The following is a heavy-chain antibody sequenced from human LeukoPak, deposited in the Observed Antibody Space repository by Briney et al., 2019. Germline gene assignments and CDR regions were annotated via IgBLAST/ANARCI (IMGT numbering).Heavy chain of an antibody. V-gene: IGHV3-53*01. CDR3: ARERGYYDSSGYYYYFDY. J-gene: IGHJ4*02. Sequence: GGSLRLSCAASGFTVSSNYMSWVRQAPGKGLEWVSVIYSGGSTYYADSAKGRFTISRDNSKNTLYLQMNSLRAEDTAVYYCARERGYYDSSGYYYYFDYWGQGTLVTVSS. CDR2: IYSGGST. D-gene: IGHD3-22*01. CDR1: GFTVSSNY.